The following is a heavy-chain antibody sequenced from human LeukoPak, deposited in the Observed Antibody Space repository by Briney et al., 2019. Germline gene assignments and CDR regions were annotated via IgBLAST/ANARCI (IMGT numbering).Heavy chain of an antibody. Sequence: PGGSLRLSCAASGFTFSSYEMNWVRQAPGKGLEWVSYISSSGSTMYYADSVKGRFTISRDNAKNSLYLQMNSLRAEDTAVYYCARDNYDSSGYYFDWGQGTPVTVSS. V-gene: IGHV3-48*03. J-gene: IGHJ4*02. CDR1: GFTFSSYE. D-gene: IGHD3-22*01. CDR3: ARDNYDSSGYYFD. CDR2: ISSSGSTM.